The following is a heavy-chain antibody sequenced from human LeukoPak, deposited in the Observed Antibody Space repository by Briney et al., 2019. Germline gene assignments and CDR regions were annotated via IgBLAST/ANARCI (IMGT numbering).Heavy chain of an antibody. J-gene: IGHJ1*01. CDR1: GFTFSDYW. V-gene: IGHV3-74*01. CDR3: ARVLYNGGYIQY. D-gene: IGHD2-2*02. Sequence: GGSLRLSCAASGFTFSDYWMHWVRQVPGKGLVWVARINADGSITNHADSVKGRFTISRGNAENTLYLQLNSLRAEDTAVYYCARVLYNGGYIQYWGQGTLVTVSS. CDR2: INADGSIT.